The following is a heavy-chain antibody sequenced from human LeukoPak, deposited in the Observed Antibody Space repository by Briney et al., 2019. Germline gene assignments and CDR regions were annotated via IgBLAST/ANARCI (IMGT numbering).Heavy chain of an antibody. CDR2: IYSGGST. V-gene: IGHV3-66*01. Sequence: GGSLRLSCAAPGFTVSSNYMSWVRQAPGKGLEWVSVIYSGGSTYYADSVKGRFTISRDNSKNTLYLQMNSLRAEDTAVYYCAGVRYFDWLSTGLGKRYYYGMDVWGQGTTVTVSS. CDR3: AGVRYFDWLSTGLGKRYYYGMDV. CDR1: GFTVSSNY. D-gene: IGHD3-9*01. J-gene: IGHJ6*02.